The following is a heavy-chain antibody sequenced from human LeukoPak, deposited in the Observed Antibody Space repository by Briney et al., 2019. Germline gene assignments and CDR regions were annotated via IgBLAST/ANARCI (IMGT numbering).Heavy chain of an antibody. D-gene: IGHD3-22*01. CDR1: GFTFSSYG. J-gene: IGHJ4*02. Sequence: GGSLRLSCAASGFTFSSYGMHWVRQAPGKGLEWVAVISYDGGNKYYADSVKGRFTISRDNSNNTLYLQMNSLRAEDTAVYYCAKGSRSSGHYSDYWGQGTLITVSS. V-gene: IGHV3-30*18. CDR2: ISYDGGNK. CDR3: AKGSRSSGHYSDY.